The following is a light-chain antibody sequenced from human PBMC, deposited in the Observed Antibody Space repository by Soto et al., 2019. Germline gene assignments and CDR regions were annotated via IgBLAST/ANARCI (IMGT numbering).Light chain of an antibody. V-gene: IGKV3-11*01. J-gene: IGKJ3*01. CDR1: QGIGRY. CDR3: QQRSNWPLT. Sequence: EIVLTQSPGTLYLSPGESATLSCSASQGIGRYLAWFQQKPGQAPRLLIYDASTRATGIPARFSGSGSGTDFTLTISSLEPEDFAVYYCQQRSNWPLTFGPGTKVEIK. CDR2: DAS.